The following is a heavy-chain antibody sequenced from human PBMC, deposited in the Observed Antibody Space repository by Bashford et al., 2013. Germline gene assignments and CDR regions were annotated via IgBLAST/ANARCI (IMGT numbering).Heavy chain of an antibody. Sequence: SGPTLVKPTQTLTLTCTFSGFSLSSSGMRVSWIRQSPGKALEWLARIDWDDMEFYSTSLKTRLTISKDTFKHQVVLTMTNMDPVDTATYYCARVSTRSGSYYVIDYWGQGTLVTVSS. CDR1: GFSLSSSGMR. V-gene: IGHV2-70*04. J-gene: IGHJ4*02. D-gene: IGHD1-26*01. CDR3: ARVSTRSGSYYVIDY. CDR2: IDWDDME.